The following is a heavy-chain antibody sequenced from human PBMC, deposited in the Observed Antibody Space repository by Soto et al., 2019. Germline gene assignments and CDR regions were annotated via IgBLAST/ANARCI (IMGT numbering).Heavy chain of an antibody. CDR1: GGSISSYY. V-gene: IGHV4-59*01. J-gene: IGHJ4*02. CDR2: IYYSGST. CDR3: ASYDSSGRLDY. Sequence: SETLSLTCTGSGGSISSYYWSWIRQPPGKGLEWIGYIYYSGSTNYNPSLKSRVTISVDTSKNQFSLKLSSVTAADTAVYYCASYDSSGRLDYWGQGTLVTVSS. D-gene: IGHD3-22*01.